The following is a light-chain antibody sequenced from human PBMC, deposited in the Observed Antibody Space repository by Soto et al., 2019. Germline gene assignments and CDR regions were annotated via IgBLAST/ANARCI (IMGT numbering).Light chain of an antibody. Sequence: QSVLTQPPSVSGAPGQRVTISCSGSSSNIGAGYDVHWYRQLPGRAPKLLIYGNTNRPSGVPDRFSGSKSGTSASLAITGLQAEDEADYYCLSSDSSLSVVFGGGTQLTVL. CDR1: SSNIGAGYD. CDR2: GNT. CDR3: LSSDSSLSVV. J-gene: IGLJ2*01. V-gene: IGLV1-40*01.